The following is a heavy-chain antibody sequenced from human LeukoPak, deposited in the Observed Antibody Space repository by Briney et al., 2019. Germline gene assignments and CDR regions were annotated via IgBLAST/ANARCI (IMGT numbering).Heavy chain of an antibody. CDR3: ARDRTADSSSYFDY. J-gene: IGHJ4*02. Sequence: GASVKVSCKASGGTFSSYAISWVRQAPGQGLEWMGRIIPILGIANYAQKFQGRVTITADKSTSTVYMELSSLRSEDTAVYYCARDRTADSSSYFDYWGQGTLVTVSS. D-gene: IGHD6-13*01. V-gene: IGHV1-69*04. CDR1: GGTFSSYA. CDR2: IIPILGIA.